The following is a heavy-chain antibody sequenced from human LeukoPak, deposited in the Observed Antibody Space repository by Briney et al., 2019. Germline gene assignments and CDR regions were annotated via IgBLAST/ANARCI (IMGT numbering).Heavy chain of an antibody. J-gene: IGHJ3*02. CDR3: ALKLSGYSYGYNDAFDI. Sequence: ASVTVSCKASGYTFTVYYMHWVRQAPGQGLEWMGWINPNSGGTNYAQKFQGRVTMTRDTSISTAYMELSRLRSDDTAVYYCALKLSGYSYGYNDAFDIWGQGTMVTVSS. CDR1: GYTFTVYY. V-gene: IGHV1-2*02. D-gene: IGHD5-18*01. CDR2: INPNSGGT.